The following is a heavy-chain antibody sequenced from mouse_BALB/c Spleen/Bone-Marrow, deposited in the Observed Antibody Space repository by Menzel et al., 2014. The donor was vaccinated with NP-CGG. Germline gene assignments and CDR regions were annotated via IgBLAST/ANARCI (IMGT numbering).Heavy chain of an antibody. CDR3: ARQDYSYYYAMDY. CDR2: ISNGGGST. D-gene: IGHD2-13*01. V-gene: IGHV5-12*02. Sequence: EVKVVESGGGLVQPGGSLKLSCATSGFTFSDYYMYWVRQTPEKRLEWVAYISNGGGSTYYPDTVKGRFTISRDNAKNTLYLQMSRLKAEDTAMYYCARQDYSYYYAMDYWGQGTPVTVSS. CDR1: GFTFSDYY. J-gene: IGHJ4*01.